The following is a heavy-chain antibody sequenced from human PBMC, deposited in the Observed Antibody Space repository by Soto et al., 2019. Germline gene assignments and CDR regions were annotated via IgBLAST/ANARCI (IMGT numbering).Heavy chain of an antibody. CDR2: IIPILGIA. D-gene: IGHD3-22*01. V-gene: IGHV1-69*02. J-gene: IGHJ4*02. CDR1: GGTFSSYT. CDR3: ARGDSSGYYLSSFDY. Sequence: QVQLVQSGAEVKKPGSSVKVSCKASGGTFSSYTISWVRQVPGQGLEWMGRIIPILGIANYAQKFQGRVTITADKSTSTAYMELSSLRSEDTAVYYCARGDSSGYYLSSFDYWGQGTLVTVSS.